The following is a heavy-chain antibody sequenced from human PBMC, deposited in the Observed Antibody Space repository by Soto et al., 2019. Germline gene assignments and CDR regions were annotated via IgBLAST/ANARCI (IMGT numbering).Heavy chain of an antibody. CDR1: GGTFSSYT. CDR3: ARAWHLDWLFSPLGY. V-gene: IGHV1-46*01. J-gene: IGHJ4*01. D-gene: IGHD3-9*01. CDR2: INPSGDIT. Sequence: GGSVKVYCKASGGTFSSYTISWVRQAPGHGLEWMGVINPSGDITTYAQKFQGRCTITRDTSTGTVYMELSSLRSEDSAVYYCARAWHLDWLFSPLGYWGHGTLVTVSS.